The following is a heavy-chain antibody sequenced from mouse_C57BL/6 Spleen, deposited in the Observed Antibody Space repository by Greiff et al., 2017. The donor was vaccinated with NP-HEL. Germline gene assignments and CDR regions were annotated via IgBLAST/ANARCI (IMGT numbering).Heavy chain of an antibody. Sequence: QVQLQQSGAELVKPGASVKLSCKASGYTFTSYWMHWVKQRPGQGLEWIGMIHPNSGSTNYNEKFKSKATLTVDKSSSTAYMQLSSLTSEDSAVYYCAREGPYSWFAYWGQGTLVTVSA. CDR1: GYTFTSYW. J-gene: IGHJ3*01. CDR2: IHPNSGST. V-gene: IGHV1-64*01. CDR3: AREGPYSWFAY.